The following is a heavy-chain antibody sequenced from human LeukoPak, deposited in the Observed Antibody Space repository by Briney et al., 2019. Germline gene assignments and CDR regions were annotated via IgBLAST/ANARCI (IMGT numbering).Heavy chain of an antibody. CDR3: ARVVRGPYQLFDF. CDR1: GFTVSTNY. Sequence: PGGSLRLSCAASGFTVSTNYMSWVRHPPGKGLEWVSIIYSGGTTYFADSVKGRFTLSRDTSKNTLYLQMNSLRAEDTAVYYCARVVRGPYQLFDFWGQGTLDTVSS. J-gene: IGHJ4*02. D-gene: IGHD3-10*01. V-gene: IGHV3-66*01. CDR2: IYSGGTT.